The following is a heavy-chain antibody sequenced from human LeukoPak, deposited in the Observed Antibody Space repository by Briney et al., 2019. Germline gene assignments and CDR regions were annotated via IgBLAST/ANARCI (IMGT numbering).Heavy chain of an antibody. J-gene: IGHJ4*02. CDR1: GFTFSSYS. V-gene: IGHV3-21*01. Sequence: GGSLRLSCAASGFTFSSYSMNWVRQAPGQGLEWLSSISSSSTYICYADSVKGRFTISRDNAKNSLYLQIHSLRAEDTAVYFCATDYGYYFDYWGQGTLVAVSS. CDR3: ATDYGYYFDY. CDR2: ISSSSTYI. D-gene: IGHD4-17*01.